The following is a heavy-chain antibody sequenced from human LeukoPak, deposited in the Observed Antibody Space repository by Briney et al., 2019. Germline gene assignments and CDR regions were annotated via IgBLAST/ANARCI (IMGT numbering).Heavy chain of an antibody. D-gene: IGHD3-3*01. CDR3: TTWYYDFWSGYYGRGFDP. Sequence: KTGGSLRLSCAASGFTFSNAWMSWVRQAPGKGLEWVGRIKSKTDGGTTDYAAPVKGRFTISRDDSKNTLYLQMNSLKTEDTAVYYCTTWYYDFWSGYYGRGFDPWGQGTLVTVSS. CDR2: IKSKTDGGTT. V-gene: IGHV3-15*01. J-gene: IGHJ5*02. CDR1: GFTFSNAW.